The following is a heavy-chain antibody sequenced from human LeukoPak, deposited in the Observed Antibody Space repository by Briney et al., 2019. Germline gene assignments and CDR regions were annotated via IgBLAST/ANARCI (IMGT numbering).Heavy chain of an antibody. Sequence: GGSLRLSCAASGFTFSSYSMNWVRQAPGKGLEWVSSISSSSSYIYYADSVKGRFTISRDNAKNSLYLQMNSLRAEDTAVYYCAKKAVAGLYNWFDPWGQGTLVTVSS. D-gene: IGHD6-19*01. CDR1: GFTFSSYS. CDR2: ISSSSSYI. CDR3: AKKAVAGLYNWFDP. J-gene: IGHJ5*02. V-gene: IGHV3-21*01.